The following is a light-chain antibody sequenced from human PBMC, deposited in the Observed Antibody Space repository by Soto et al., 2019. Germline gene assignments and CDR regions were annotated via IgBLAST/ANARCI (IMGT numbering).Light chain of an antibody. CDR3: QQYNNWWT. J-gene: IGKJ1*01. V-gene: IGKV1-39*01. CDR2: GAS. Sequence: DIQMTQSPSSLSASVGDRVTITCRASQSVFSYLHWYQQKPGRAPNLLIYGASTRATGIPARFSGSGSGTEFTLTISSLQSEDFAVYYCQQYNNWWTLGQGTKVDIK. CDR1: QSVFSY.